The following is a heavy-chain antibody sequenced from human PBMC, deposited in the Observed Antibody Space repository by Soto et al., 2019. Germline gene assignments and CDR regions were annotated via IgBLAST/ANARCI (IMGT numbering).Heavy chain of an antibody. CDR2: IYYSGST. D-gene: IGHD4-17*01. V-gene: IGHV4-31*03. CDR3: ARVIYDDESQNWFDP. J-gene: IGHJ5*02. Sequence: SETLSLTCTVSGGSVNSGGYYWAWIRQHPGKGLEWIGYIYYSGSTYYNPSLKSRVTISLDTSKNQFSLRLSSVTAADTAVYYCARVIYDDESQNWFDPWGQGTQVTVSS. CDR1: GGSVNSGGYY.